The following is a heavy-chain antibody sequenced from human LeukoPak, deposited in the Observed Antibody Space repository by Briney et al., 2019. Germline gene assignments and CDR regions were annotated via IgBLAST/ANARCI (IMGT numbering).Heavy chain of an antibody. J-gene: IGHJ6*03. V-gene: IGHV3-30*04. CDR3: ARKAYCSGGTCSHYYYVDV. D-gene: IGHD2-15*01. CDR2: IRYDGSNK. Sequence: PGGSLRLSCAASGFTLSSYAMHWVRQAPGEELEWLAFIRYDGSNKYYADSVKGRFTISRDNSKNTLYLQMNSLRAEDTAVYYCARKAYCSGGTCSHYYYVDVWGKGTTVTISS. CDR1: GFTLSSYA.